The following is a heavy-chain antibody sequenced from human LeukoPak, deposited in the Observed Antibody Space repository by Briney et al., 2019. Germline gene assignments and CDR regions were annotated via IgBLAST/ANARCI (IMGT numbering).Heavy chain of an antibody. Sequence: GGSLRLSCAASRFTISNYWMHWVRQAPGKGLVWVSRINSDGTSTSYADSVKGRFTISRDNAKNTLYLQMNSLRAEDTAVYYCARHLSGYISSLAYWGQGTLVTVSS. V-gene: IGHV3-74*01. D-gene: IGHD6-6*01. J-gene: IGHJ4*02. CDR3: ARHLSGYISSLAY. CDR2: INSDGTST. CDR1: RFTISNYW.